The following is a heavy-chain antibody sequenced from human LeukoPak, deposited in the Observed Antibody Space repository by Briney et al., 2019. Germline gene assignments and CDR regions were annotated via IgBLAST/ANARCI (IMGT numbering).Heavy chain of an antibody. D-gene: IGHD1/OR15-1a*01. CDR3: ARGRVNWDIYYFDY. CDR2: ISAYNGNT. CDR1: GYTFTGYY. V-gene: IGHV1-18*04. J-gene: IGHJ4*02. Sequence: GASVKVSCKASGYTFTGYYMHWVRQAPGQGLEWMGWISAYNGNTNYAQKLQGRVTMTTDTSTSTAYMELRSLRSDDTAVYYCARGRVNWDIYYFDYWGQGTLVTVSS.